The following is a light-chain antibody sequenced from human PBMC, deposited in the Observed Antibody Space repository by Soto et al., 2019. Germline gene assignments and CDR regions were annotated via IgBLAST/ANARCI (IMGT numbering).Light chain of an antibody. CDR3: QVRDVWPS. Sequence: IVLTQSPVTLALSPGERAVLSCRASQSVSTSSAWYQHKPGQAPRLFIYDASKRAPGIPARFSGSGSGTDFTLTISSLEPEDLAVYYCQVRDVWPSFGQGTKVEIK. J-gene: IGKJ1*01. CDR1: QSVSTS. V-gene: IGKV3-11*01. CDR2: DAS.